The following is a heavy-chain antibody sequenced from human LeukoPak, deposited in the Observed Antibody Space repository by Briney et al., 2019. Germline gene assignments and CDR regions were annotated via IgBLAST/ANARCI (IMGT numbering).Heavy chain of an antibody. CDR3: AKGGRGYTNYYFDY. V-gene: IGHV3-23*01. CDR2: ISGSGAST. J-gene: IGHJ4*02. Sequence: GGSLRLSCTSSGFSLSGYAMIWVRQAPGKGLELVSTISGSGASTFYADSVRGRFITSKDIPSNIVYLQMNSLRAEDTAVYYCAKGGRGYTNYYFDYWGQGTLVTVSS. CDR1: GFSLSGYA. D-gene: IGHD2-2*02.